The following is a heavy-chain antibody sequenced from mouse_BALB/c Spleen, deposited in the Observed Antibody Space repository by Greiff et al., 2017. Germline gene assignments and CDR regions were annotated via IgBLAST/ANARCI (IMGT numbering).Heavy chain of an antibody. CDR2: ISSGGRYT. Sequence: EVQLVESGGGLVKPGGSLKLSCAASGFTFSSYTMSWVRQTPEKRLAWVATISSGGRYTYYPDSVKGRFTISRDNAKNTLYLQMSSLKSEDTAMYYCTRDPTTYYAMDYWGQGTSVTVSS. CDR1: GFTFSSYT. J-gene: IGHJ4*01. D-gene: IGHD2-10*01. CDR3: TRDPTTYYAMDY. V-gene: IGHV5-6-4*01.